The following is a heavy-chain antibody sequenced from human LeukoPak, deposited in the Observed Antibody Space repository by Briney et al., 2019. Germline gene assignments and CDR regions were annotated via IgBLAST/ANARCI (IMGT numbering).Heavy chain of an antibody. CDR3: ARGMKAEVAVQGALIPFDY. J-gene: IGHJ4*02. Sequence: PSETLSLTCTVSGGSISSYYWSWIRQPAGKGLEWIGHIYSSGSTNYNPSLKSRVTMSVDTSKNQFSLKPSSVTAADTAVYYCARGMKAEVAVQGALIPFDYWGQGTLVTVSS. V-gene: IGHV4-4*07. CDR2: IYSSGST. CDR1: GGSISSYY. D-gene: IGHD3-16*02.